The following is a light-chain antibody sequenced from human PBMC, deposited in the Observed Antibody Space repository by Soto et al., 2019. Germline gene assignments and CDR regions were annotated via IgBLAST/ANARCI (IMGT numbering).Light chain of an antibody. CDR1: QSVSNNY. CDR2: GAS. V-gene: IGKV3-20*01. Sequence: EVRLTQSPGTLSLSPGERATLSCRASQSVSNNYLAWYQQKPGQAPRLLIYGASNRATGIPDRFSGSGSGTDLTLTISRLEPEDFAVYYCQQYGSSPLTFGGGTKVDIK. J-gene: IGKJ4*01. CDR3: QQYGSSPLT.